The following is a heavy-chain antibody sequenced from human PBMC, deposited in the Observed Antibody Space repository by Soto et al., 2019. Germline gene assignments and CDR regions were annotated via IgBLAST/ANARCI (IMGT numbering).Heavy chain of an antibody. Sequence: GGSLILSCAASGFTFSDYYMSWTRQAPGKGLEWVSYISSSSSYANYADSVKGRFTISRDNAKNSLYLQMNSLRAEDTAVYYCARGRWELRLYYYYGMDVWGQGTTVTVTS. V-gene: IGHV3-11*06. CDR2: ISSSSSYA. J-gene: IGHJ6*02. D-gene: IGHD1-26*01. CDR3: ARGRWELRLYYYYGMDV. CDR1: GFTFSDYY.